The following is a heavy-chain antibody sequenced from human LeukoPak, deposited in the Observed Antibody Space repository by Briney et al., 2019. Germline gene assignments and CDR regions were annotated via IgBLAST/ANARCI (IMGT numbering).Heavy chain of an antibody. V-gene: IGHV3-7*01. CDR3: ARDPRAYCSTTGSCFQDY. J-gene: IGHJ4*02. Sequence: GGSLRLSCAASGFTFSSYWMSWVRQAPGKGLEWVANIKQDGSEKYYVDSVKGRFTISRDNAKNSLYLQMNSLRAEDTAVYYCARDPRAYCSTTGSCFQDYWGQGTLVTVSS. CDR1: GFTFSSYW. CDR2: IKQDGSEK. D-gene: IGHD2-2*01.